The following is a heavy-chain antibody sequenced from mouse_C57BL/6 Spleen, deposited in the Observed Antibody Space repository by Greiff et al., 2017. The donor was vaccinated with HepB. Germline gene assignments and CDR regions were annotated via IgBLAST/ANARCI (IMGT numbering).Heavy chain of an antibody. CDR3: ARTGSTMVNCYAMDY. J-gene: IGHJ4*01. Sequence: QVQLQQSGAELVMPGASVKLSCKASGYTFTSYWMHWVKQRPGQGLEWIGEIDPSDSYTNYNQKFKGKSTLTVDKSSSTAYMQLSSLTSEDAAVYYCARTGSTMVNCYAMDYWGQGTSVTVSS. CDR2: IDPSDSYT. CDR1: GYTFTSYW. V-gene: IGHV1-69*01. D-gene: IGHD2-1*01.